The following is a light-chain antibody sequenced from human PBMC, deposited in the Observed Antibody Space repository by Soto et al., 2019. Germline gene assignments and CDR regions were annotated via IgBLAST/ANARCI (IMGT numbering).Light chain of an antibody. V-gene: IGKV1-39*01. J-gene: IGKJ5*01. CDR3: QHTYTTPIT. Sequence: DIQMTQSPSSLSASVGDRVTITCRASQSISTYLIWYQQKPGKAPKLLIYATSSLQSGVPSRFSGSGSGTDFTLTISSLQPEDFATYYCQHTYTTPITFGQGTRLEIK. CDR2: ATS. CDR1: QSISTY.